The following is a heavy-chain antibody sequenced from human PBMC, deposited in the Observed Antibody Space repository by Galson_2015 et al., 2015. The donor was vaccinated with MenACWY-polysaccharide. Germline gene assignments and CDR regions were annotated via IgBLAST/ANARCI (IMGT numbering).Heavy chain of an antibody. CDR1: GVTFSSYG. CDR3: AKGAAHYGSGNYYDY. J-gene: IGHJ4*02. CDR2: LSPTTGNT. D-gene: IGHD3-10*01. Sequence: SLRLSCAGSGVTFSSYGMGWVRQAPGKGLEWVSGLSPTTGNTYYADSVRGRFTISRDNSKNTLYLQMNSLRAEDTAVYYCAKGAAHYGSGNYYDYWGRGTLVTVSS. V-gene: IGHV3-23*01.